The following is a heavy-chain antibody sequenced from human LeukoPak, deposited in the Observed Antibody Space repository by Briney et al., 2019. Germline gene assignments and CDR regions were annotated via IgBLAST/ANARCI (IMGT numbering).Heavy chain of an antibody. CDR2: ISHSGST. J-gene: IGHJ4*02. D-gene: IGHD3-22*01. CDR3: ARNRLGYYYDSSGLDY. CDR1: GGSISSGGYY. Sequence: SETLSLTCTVSGGSISSGGYYWSWIRQPPGKGLEWIGYISHSGSTYYNPSLKSRVTISVDRSKKQFSLRLSSVTAAVTAVYYCARNRLGYYYDSSGLDYWGQGTLVTVSS. V-gene: IGHV4-30-2*01.